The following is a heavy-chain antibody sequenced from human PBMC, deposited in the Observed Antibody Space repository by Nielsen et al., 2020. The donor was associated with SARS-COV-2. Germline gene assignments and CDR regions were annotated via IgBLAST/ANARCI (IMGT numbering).Heavy chain of an antibody. CDR3: ARDGYYDSSGYLYYFDY. Sequence: SVKVSCKASGGTFSSYTISWVRQAPGQGLEWMGRIIPILGIANYAQKFQGRVTITADKSTSTAYMELSSLRSEDTAVYYCARDGYYDSSGYLYYFDYWGQGTLVTVSS. V-gene: IGHV1-69*04. D-gene: IGHD3-22*01. J-gene: IGHJ4*02. CDR2: IIPILGIA. CDR1: GGTFSSYT.